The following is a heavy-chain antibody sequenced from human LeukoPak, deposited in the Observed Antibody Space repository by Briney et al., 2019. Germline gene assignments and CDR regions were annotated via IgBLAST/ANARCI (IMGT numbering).Heavy chain of an antibody. D-gene: IGHD2-15*01. J-gene: IGHJ4*02. CDR1: GCPFTSYY. V-gene: IGHV1-46*01. Sequence: ASVKVSCKASGCPFTSYYIHWVRQAPGQGLEWMGIINPSDRSTSYAQKFQGRVTMTRDTSTSTVYMELSSLRSGDTAVYYCARIYCSGGSCYYGFDSWGQGTLVTVSS. CDR3: ARIYCSGGSCYYGFDS. CDR2: INPSDRST.